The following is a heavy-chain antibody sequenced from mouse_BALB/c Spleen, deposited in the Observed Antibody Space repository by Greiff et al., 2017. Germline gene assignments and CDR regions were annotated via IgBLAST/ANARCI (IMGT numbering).Heavy chain of an antibody. D-gene: IGHD2-4*01. CDR2: IWGDGST. CDR1: GFSLTGYG. Sequence: QVQLKESGPGLVAPSQSLSITCTVSGFSLTGYGVNWVRQPPGKGLEWLGMIWGDGSTDYNSALKSRLSISKDNSKGQVFLKMNSLQTDDTARYYCAREGMMTTKGKRDDFDYWGQGTTLTVSS. CDR3: AREGMMTTKGKRDDFDY. J-gene: IGHJ2*01. V-gene: IGHV2-6-7*01.